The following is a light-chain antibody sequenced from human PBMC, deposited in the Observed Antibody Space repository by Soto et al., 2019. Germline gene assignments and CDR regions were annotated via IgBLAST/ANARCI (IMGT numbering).Light chain of an antibody. Sequence: QSALTQPASVSGSPGQSITISCTGTSSDVGGYDYVSWYQQHPGKAPKLMIYDVTNRPSGVSIRFSGSKSGDTASLTISGLQTEDVADYYCSSYTSTTIFVFGTGTKVTVL. CDR3: SSYTSTTIFV. J-gene: IGLJ1*01. CDR1: SSDVGGYDY. CDR2: DVT. V-gene: IGLV2-14*03.